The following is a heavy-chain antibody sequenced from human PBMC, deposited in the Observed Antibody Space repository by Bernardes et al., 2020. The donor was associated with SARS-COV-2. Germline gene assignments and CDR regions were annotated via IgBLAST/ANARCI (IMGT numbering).Heavy chain of an antibody. Sequence: GGSLRLSCAASGFTLSSYGMNWVRQAPGQGLEWVAVIWYDGINTYHSDSVKGRFTISRDNSKNTLYLQLNSLRAEDTAVYFCARESDWNYVFDYWGQGTLVTVSS. CDR3: ARESDWNYVFDY. V-gene: IGHV3-33*01. D-gene: IGHD1-7*01. CDR1: GFTLSSYG. CDR2: IWYDGINT. J-gene: IGHJ4*02.